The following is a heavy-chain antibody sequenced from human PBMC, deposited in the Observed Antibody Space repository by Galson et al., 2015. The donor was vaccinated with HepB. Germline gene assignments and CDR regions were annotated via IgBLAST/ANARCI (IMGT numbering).Heavy chain of an antibody. V-gene: IGHV5-51*03. CDR1: GYSFTSYW. CDR3: ARNRRESGYDRSPNDAFDF. J-gene: IGHJ3*01. Sequence: QSGAEVKKPGESLKISCKGSGYSFTSYWIGWVRQMPGKGLEWMGIIYPGDSDTRYSPSFQGQVTISADKSISTAYLQWSSLKASDTAMHYCARNRRESGYDRSPNDAFDFWDQGTMVTASS. CDR2: IYPGDSDT. D-gene: IGHD5-12*01.